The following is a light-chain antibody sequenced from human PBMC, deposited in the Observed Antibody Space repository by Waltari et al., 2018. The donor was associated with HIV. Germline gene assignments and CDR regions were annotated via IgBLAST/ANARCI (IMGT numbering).Light chain of an antibody. Sequence: DIQMTQSPSSLSASVADRVTITCQATQDISTNLHWYQQKPGKAPQVLIYDEVNLETGVPSRFSGSGSGTKFIMTINSLQPEDIATYYCQQSASLTPLTFGGGTKVEI. CDR1: QDISTN. V-gene: IGKV1-33*01. CDR2: DEV. CDR3: QQSASLTPLT. J-gene: IGKJ4*01.